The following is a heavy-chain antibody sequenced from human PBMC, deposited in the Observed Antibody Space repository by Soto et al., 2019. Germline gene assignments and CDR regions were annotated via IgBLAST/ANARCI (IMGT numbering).Heavy chain of an antibody. CDR3: ARAAYDSSGYYVQLDY. V-gene: IGHV4-31*03. CDR2: IYYSGST. Sequence: SETLSLTCTVSGGSISSGCYYWSWIRQHPGKGLEWIGYIYYSGSTYYNPSLKSRVTISVDTSKNQFSLKLSSVTAADTAVYYCARAAYDSSGYYVQLDYWGQGTLVTVSS. CDR1: GGSISSGCYY. J-gene: IGHJ4*02. D-gene: IGHD3-22*01.